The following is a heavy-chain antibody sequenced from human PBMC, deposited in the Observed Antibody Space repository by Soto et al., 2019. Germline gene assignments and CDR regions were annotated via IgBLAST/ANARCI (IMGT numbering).Heavy chain of an antibody. CDR1: GFIFSNYA. D-gene: IGHD3-10*01. V-gene: IGHV3-23*01. CDR2: ISGPGGTT. J-gene: IGHJ4*02. Sequence: GGSLRLSCVASGFIFSNYAMTWVRQAPGQGLEWVSSISGPGGTTNYADSVKGRFAISRDNSKNTLYLQMNSLRAEDTAVYYCVPGVSNFDYWGQGTLVTVSS. CDR3: VPGVSNFDY.